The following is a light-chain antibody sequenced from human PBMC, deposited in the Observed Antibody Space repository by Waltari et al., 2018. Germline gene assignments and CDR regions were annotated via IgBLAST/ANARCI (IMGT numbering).Light chain of an antibody. J-gene: IGLJ3*02. CDR1: SSNIGTNT. CDR3: AAWDDSRNGPV. CDR2: INT. Sequence: QSVLTQPPSASGTPGQSVTISCSGSSSNIGTNTVNWYQQLPGTAPKRLLCINTQRPPGVPDRFSGSKSGTSAALAISGRQSEDEADYYCAAWDDSRNGPVFGGGTELTVL. V-gene: IGLV1-44*01.